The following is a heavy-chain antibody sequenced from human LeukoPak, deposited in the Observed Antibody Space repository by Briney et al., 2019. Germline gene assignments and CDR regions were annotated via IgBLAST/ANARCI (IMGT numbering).Heavy chain of an antibody. CDR1: GGSISSYY. Sequence: SETLSLTCTVSGGSISSYYWSWIRQPPGKGLEWIGEINHSGSTNYNPSLKSRVTISVDTSKNQFSLKLSSVTAADTAVYYCASLPYYDFWSGYFPFDYWGQGTLVTVSS. J-gene: IGHJ4*02. CDR3: ASLPYYDFWSGYFPFDY. CDR2: INHSGST. V-gene: IGHV4-34*01. D-gene: IGHD3-3*01.